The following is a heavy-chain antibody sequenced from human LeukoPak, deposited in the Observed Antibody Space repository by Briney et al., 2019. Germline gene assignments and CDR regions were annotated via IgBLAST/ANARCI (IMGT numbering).Heavy chain of an antibody. Sequence: GGSLRLSCAASGFTFSSYEMNWVRQAPGKGLEWVGRIKSKTDGGTTDYAAPVKGRFTISRDDSKNTLYLQMNSLKTEDTAVHYCTSDLWVLTGYLGYWGQETLVTVSS. V-gene: IGHV3-15*01. J-gene: IGHJ4*02. CDR1: GFTFSSYE. CDR2: IKSKTDGGTT. D-gene: IGHD3-9*01. CDR3: TSDLWVLTGYLGY.